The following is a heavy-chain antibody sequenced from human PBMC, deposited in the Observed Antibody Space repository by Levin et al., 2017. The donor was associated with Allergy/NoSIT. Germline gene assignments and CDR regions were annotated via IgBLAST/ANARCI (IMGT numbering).Heavy chain of an antibody. CDR3: TTDLYSSGWYQFDY. CDR2: IKSKTDGGTT. D-gene: IGHD6-19*01. CDR1: GFTFSNAW. V-gene: IGHV3-15*01. Sequence: PGGSLRLSCAASGFTFSNAWMSWVRQAPGKGLEWVGRIKSKTDGGTTDYAAPVKGRFTISRDDSKNTLYLQMNSLKTEDTAVYYCTTDLYSSGWYQFDYWGQGTLVTVSS. J-gene: IGHJ4*02.